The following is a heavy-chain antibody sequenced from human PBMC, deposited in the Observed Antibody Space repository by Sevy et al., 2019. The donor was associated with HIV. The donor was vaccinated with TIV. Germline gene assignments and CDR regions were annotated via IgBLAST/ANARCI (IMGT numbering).Heavy chain of an antibody. CDR2: IWDDGNNK. Sequence: GGSLRLSCAASGFTFSNYGMHWVRQAPGKGLEWVALIWDDGNNKSYADSVKGRFTISRDNSKNTLYLQMNSLRAEDTAVYYCASCPYYYDSSGYFDQWGQGTLVTVSS. J-gene: IGHJ4*02. D-gene: IGHD3-22*01. CDR3: ASCPYYYDSSGYFDQ. V-gene: IGHV3-33*08. CDR1: GFTFSNYG.